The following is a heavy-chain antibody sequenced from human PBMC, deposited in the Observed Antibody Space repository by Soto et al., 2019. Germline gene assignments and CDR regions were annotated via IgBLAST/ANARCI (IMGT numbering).Heavy chain of an antibody. CDR2: IYYSGST. J-gene: IGHJ6*03. CDR1: GGSISSYY. D-gene: IGHD2-2*01. CDR3: ARDVRNGFCSSTSCYGSYYMDV. V-gene: IGHV4-59*01. Sequence: SEILSLTCTVSGGSISSYYWSWIRQPPGKGLEWIGYIYYSGSTNYNPSLKSRVTISVDTSKNQFSLKLSSVTAADTAVSYCARDVRNGFCSSTSCYGSYYMDVWGKGTTVTVSS.